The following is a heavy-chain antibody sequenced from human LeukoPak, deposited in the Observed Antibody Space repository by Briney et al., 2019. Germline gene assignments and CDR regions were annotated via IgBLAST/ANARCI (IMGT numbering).Heavy chain of an antibody. CDR1: GGSFSGYY. V-gene: IGHV4-34*01. D-gene: IGHD6-13*01. J-gene: IGHJ4*02. CDR3: ARTRIAASGAYRY. CDR2: INHSGST. Sequence: SATLSLTCAVYGGSFSGYYWSWIRQPPGKGLEWIGEINHSGSTNYNPSLKSRVTISVGTSKNQLSLKLSSVTAADTAIYYCARTRIAASGAYRYWGQGTLVTVSS.